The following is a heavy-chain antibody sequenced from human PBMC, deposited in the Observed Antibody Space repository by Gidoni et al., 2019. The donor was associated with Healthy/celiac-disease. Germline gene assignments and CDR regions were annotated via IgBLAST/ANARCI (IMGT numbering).Heavy chain of an antibody. V-gene: IGHV4-31*03. CDR1: AGSISSGGYY. Sequence: QVQLQESGPGLVKPSQTQSLTCTIPAGSISSGGYYWSWIRQHPGKGLEWIGYIYYGGSTYYNPSLKSRVTISVDTSKNQFSLKLSSVTAADTAVYYCARSPVGVTAISDWYFDLWGRGTLVTVSS. CDR2: IYYGGST. D-gene: IGHD2-21*02. CDR3: ARSPVGVTAISDWYFDL. J-gene: IGHJ2*01.